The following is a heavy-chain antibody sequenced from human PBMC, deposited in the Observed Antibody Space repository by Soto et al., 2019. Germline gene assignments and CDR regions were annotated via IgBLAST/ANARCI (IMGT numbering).Heavy chain of an antibody. J-gene: IGHJ6*02. D-gene: IGHD2-2*02. CDR2: IDPSDSYT. V-gene: IGHV5-10-1*01. CDR1: GYSFTSYW. Sequence: GESLKISCKGSGYSFTSYWISWVRQMPGKGLEWMGRIDPSDSYTNYSPSFQGHVTISADKSISTAYLQWSSLKASDTAMYYCARHCSSTSCYTHYYYGMDVWGQGTTVTVSS. CDR3: ARHCSSTSCYTHYYYGMDV.